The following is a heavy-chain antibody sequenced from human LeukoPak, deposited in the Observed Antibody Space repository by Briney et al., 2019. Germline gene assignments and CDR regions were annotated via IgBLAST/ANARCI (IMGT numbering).Heavy chain of an antibody. J-gene: IGHJ3*02. V-gene: IGHV3-9*03. CDR3: AKSYYYGSWSPDDAFDI. CDR2: ISWNSGSI. D-gene: IGHD3-10*01. CDR1: GFTFDDYA. Sequence: GRSLRLSCAASGFTFDDYAMHWVRQAPGKGLEWVSGISWNSGSIGYADSVKGRFTISRDNAKNSLYLQMNSLRAEDMALYYCAKSYYYGSWSPDDAFDIWGQGTMVTVSS.